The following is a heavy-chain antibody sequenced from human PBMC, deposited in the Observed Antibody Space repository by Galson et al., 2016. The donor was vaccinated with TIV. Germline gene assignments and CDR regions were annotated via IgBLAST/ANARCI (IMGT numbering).Heavy chain of an antibody. V-gene: IGHV3-30*18. CDR2: ISYSGSSK. Sequence: SLRLSCAASGFTFNSYGMHWVRQAPGKGLEWAAVISYSGSSKYYLDSVKGRFTISRDNSKNTLYLQMNSLRPEDTAVYYCVKERLKFWSISLHSFDSWGQGTLVTVSS. D-gene: IGHD3-3*01. CDR1: GFTFNSYG. J-gene: IGHJ4*02. CDR3: VKERLKFWSISLHSFDS.